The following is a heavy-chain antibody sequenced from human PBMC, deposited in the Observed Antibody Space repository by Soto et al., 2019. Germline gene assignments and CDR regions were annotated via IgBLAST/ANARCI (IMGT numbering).Heavy chain of an antibody. CDR2: IIPILGTA. Sequence: SVKVSCKASGGTFSSYAISWVRQAPGQGLEWMGGIIPILGTANYAQKFQGRVTITADESTSTAYMELSSLRSEDTAVYYCARDQGYCSGGSCYSGLGYYYYGMDVWGQGATVTVSS. D-gene: IGHD2-15*01. V-gene: IGHV1-69*13. CDR1: GGTFSSYA. CDR3: ARDQGYCSGGSCYSGLGYYYYGMDV. J-gene: IGHJ6*02.